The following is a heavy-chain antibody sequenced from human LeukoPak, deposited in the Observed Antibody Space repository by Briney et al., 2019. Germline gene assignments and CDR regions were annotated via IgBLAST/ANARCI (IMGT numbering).Heavy chain of an antibody. CDR1: GFSFSSYE. V-gene: IGHV3-48*03. CDR3: ARVFVGENFDY. CDR2: ISYTGAKK. Sequence: GESLRLSCEASGFSFSSYEMNWVRQAPGKGLEWLSYISYTGAKKYYADSVKGRFTTSRDNAKNELYLQMNSLRAEDTAVYFCARVFVGENFDYWGQGTLVTVSS. J-gene: IGHJ4*02. D-gene: IGHD3-10*02.